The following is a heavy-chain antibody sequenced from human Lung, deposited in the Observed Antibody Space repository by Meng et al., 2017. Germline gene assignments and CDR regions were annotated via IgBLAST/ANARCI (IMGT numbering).Heavy chain of an antibody. J-gene: IGHJ4*02. CDR3: ARGTPGRSYSDY. D-gene: IGHD3-10*01. V-gene: IGHV1-18*01. Sequence: QVQPVQSGPEVKKPRASAKVSCKASDYTFTGYGVSWVRQAPGQGLVWMVWSGAHDGDKSHAPKFQGRVTVSADRPKAKAYMELRSLRSDDTDVYYCARGTPGRSYSDYWGQGTLVTVSS. CDR1: DYTFTGYG. CDR2: SGAHDGDK.